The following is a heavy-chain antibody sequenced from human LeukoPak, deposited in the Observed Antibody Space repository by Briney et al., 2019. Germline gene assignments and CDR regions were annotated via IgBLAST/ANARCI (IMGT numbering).Heavy chain of an antibody. CDR1: GYTFTAYY. Sequence: GASVKVSCKASGYTFTAYYIHWVRQAPGQGLEWMGWINPNSGATKCAQNFQGRVTMTRDTSISTAYMEVSDLKSDDTALYYCARVLRYFGTFDPWGQGTLVTVPS. D-gene: IGHD3-9*01. J-gene: IGHJ5*02. CDR3: ARVLRYFGTFDP. CDR2: INPNSGAT. V-gene: IGHV1-2*02.